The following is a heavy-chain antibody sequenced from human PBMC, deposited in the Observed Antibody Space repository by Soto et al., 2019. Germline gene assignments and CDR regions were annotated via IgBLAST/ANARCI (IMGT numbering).Heavy chain of an antibody. CDR1: GGSIRNVY. CDR3: ARAHAPTLPFDS. J-gene: IGHJ4*01. V-gene: IGHV4-59*01. D-gene: IGHD2-15*01. Sequence: PSETLSLTCTVSGGSIRNVYWSWIRQAPGKGLEWIGFIFYSGNAKYNPSLKSRVTISVDTSKNQFSLSLDSVTAADTAVYFCARAHAPTLPFDSWGQGTLVTVSS. CDR2: IFYSGNA.